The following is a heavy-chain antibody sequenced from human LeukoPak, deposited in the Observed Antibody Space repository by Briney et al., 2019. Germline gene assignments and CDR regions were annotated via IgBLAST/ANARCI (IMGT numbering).Heavy chain of an antibody. D-gene: IGHD4-17*01. CDR3: ARGGNYGDYDGYFDY. J-gene: IGHJ4*02. CDR2: IYYSGST. CDR1: GGSISSYY. Sequence: SETLSLTCTVSGGSISSYYWSWIRHPPGKGLEWIGYIYYSGSTNCNPSLRSRVTISVDTSKNQFSLKLSSVTAADTAVYYCARGGNYGDYDGYFDYWGQGTLVTVSS. V-gene: IGHV4-59*08.